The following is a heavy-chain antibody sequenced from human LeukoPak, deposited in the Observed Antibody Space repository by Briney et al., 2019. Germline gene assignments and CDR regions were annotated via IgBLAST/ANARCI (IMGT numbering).Heavy chain of an antibody. J-gene: IGHJ4*02. CDR3: ATWYYYDSSDYYLADY. D-gene: IGHD3-22*01. CDR2: ISYDGSSK. Sequence: PGGSLRLSCAASGFTFSTYAMHWVRQAPGKGLEWVAVISYDGSSKYYADSVKGRFTISRDNSRNTLYLQMSSLRSEDTAVYYCATWYYYDSSDYYLADYWGQGTLVTVSS. CDR1: GFTFSTYA. V-gene: IGHV3-30*04.